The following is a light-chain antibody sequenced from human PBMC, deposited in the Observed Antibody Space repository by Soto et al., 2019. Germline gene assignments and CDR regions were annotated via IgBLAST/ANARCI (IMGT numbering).Light chain of an antibody. CDR3: QQRRNWPLT. CDR1: QSVSSY. J-gene: IGKJ4*01. Sequence: EIVLTQSPATLSLSPGERATLSCRASQSVSSYLAWYQQKPGQAHRLLKYDASNRTTGIPARFSGSGSGTDFTLTISGQASEGFAVYYCQQRRNWPLTFGGATKVEIK. V-gene: IGKV3-11*01. CDR2: DAS.